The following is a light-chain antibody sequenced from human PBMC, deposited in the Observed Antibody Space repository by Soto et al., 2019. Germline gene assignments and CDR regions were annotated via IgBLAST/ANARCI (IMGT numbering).Light chain of an antibody. J-gene: IGLJ1*01. CDR2: EVS. CDR1: SSDVGAYNY. Sequence: QSVLTQPASVSGSPGQSITISCTGTSSDVGAYNYVSWFQRHPGKAPTLIISEVSNRPSGVSNRFSGSKSGNAASLTISGLQAEDEADYFCFSFTTDWIHVFGTGTKVTVL. V-gene: IGLV2-14*01. CDR3: FSFTTDWIHV.